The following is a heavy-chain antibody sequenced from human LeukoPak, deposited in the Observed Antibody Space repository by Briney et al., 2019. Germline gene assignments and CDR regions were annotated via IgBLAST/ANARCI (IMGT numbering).Heavy chain of an antibody. CDR2: ISVYNGKT. D-gene: IGHD3-10*01. J-gene: IGHJ6*02. CDR3: VREPPTMVRGVTMDV. Sequence: ASVRVSFKASGYSFINYGISWVRQAPGQGLEWMGWISVYNGKTRYAQNLQGRVTMTTDTSTSTAYMELRSLRSDDTAVYYCVREPPTMVRGVTMDVWGQGTTVTVSS. V-gene: IGHV1-18*01. CDR1: GYSFINYG.